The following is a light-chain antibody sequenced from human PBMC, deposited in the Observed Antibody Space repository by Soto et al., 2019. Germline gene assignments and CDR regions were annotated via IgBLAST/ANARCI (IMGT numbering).Light chain of an antibody. CDR3: SSYTSSSTLDV. CDR2: EVS. V-gene: IGLV2-14*01. Sequence: QSALTQPASVSGSPGQSITISCTGTSSDVGGYNYVSWYQQHPGKAPKLMIYEVSKRPSGVSNRFSGSKSGNTASLTISGLQAEDEADDYCSSYTSSSTLDVFGTGTKLTVL. J-gene: IGLJ1*01. CDR1: SSDVGGYNY.